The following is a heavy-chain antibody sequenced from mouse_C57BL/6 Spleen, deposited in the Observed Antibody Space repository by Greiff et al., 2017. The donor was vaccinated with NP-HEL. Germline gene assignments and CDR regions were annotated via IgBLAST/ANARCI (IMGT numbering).Heavy chain of an antibody. D-gene: IGHD1-1*01. Sequence: EVQRVESGGGLVKPGGSLKLSCAASGFTFSDYGMHWVRQAPEKGLEWVAYISSGSSTIYYADTVKGRFTISRDNAKNTLFLQMTSLRSEDTAMYYCARGITTVVGRLGYFDVWGTGTTVTVSS. CDR2: ISSGSSTI. J-gene: IGHJ1*03. V-gene: IGHV5-17*01. CDR3: ARGITTVVGRLGYFDV. CDR1: GFTFSDYG.